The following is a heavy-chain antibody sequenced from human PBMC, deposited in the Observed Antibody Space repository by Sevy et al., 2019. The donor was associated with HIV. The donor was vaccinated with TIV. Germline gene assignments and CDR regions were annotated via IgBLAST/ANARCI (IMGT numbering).Heavy chain of an antibody. CDR3: AKDRGGNYPWVIDY. J-gene: IGHJ4*02. CDR1: GLPFNIYA. V-gene: IGHV3-23*01. D-gene: IGHD1-26*01. CDR2: ISGSQDAI. Sequence: GGSLRLSCIASGLPFNIYAMNWVRQAPGKGLEWVASISGSQDAIYYADSVKGRFTISRDNSKNTLNLQIDSLRAEDTAVYYCAKDRGGNYPWVIDYWGQGVLVTVSS.